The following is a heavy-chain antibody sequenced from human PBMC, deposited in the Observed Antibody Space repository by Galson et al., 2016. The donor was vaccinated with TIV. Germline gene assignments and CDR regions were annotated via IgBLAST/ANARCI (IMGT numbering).Heavy chain of an antibody. J-gene: IGHJ6*02. CDR1: GFAVSNFA. CDR3: AKTIDVSGVLINYFYYGMDV. CDR2: ISGTGIST. Sequence: SLRLSCAASGFAVSNFAMSWVRQAPGKGLEWVSTISGTGISTYYAGSVKGRFTTSRDNSNDHLSLQMSSLRAEDTAVYYCAKTIDVSGVLINYFYYGMDVWGHGTTVTVSS. V-gene: IGHV3-23*01. D-gene: IGHD3-3*01.